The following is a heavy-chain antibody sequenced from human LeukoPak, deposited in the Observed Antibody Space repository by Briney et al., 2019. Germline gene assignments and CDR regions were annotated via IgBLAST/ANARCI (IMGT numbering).Heavy chain of an antibody. V-gene: IGHV3-49*03. Sequence: GGSLRLSCAASGFTSGAYGMSWFRQAPGKGLEWVGFIRSKTYGGTAEYAASVKGRFTISRDDSKSIAYLQMNSLKAEDTAVYYCSRGLGSGNPVDIWGQGTMVTVS. D-gene: IGHD3-10*01. CDR2: IRSKTYGGTA. J-gene: IGHJ3*02. CDR1: GFTSGAYG. CDR3: SRGLGSGNPVDI.